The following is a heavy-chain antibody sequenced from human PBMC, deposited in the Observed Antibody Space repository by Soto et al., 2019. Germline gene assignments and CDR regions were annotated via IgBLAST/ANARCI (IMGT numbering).Heavy chain of an antibody. CDR3: AAGKTSGTYLYYYYYGMDV. V-gene: IGHV1-58*01. Sequence: QMQLVQSGPEVKKPGTSVKVSCKASGFTFTSSAVQWVQQTRGQTLEWLGWIVVGSGDTKYTQNFQERLTITRDMSAGTVYMELSSLSSDDTAVYYCAAGKTSGTYLYYYYYGMDVWGQGTTVTVSS. J-gene: IGHJ6*02. D-gene: IGHD1-26*01. CDR1: GFTFTSSA. CDR2: IVVGSGDT.